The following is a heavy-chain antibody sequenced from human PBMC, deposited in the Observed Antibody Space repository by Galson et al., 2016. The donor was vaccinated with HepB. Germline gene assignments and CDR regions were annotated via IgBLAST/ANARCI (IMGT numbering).Heavy chain of an antibody. Sequence: SLRLSCAASGFTFDDYTMHWVRQAPGKGLEWVSLISWDGGSTYYADSVKGRFTISRDNSKNSLYLQMNSLRTEDTALYYCAKDRRSGRTDYYYYTYYYYYGMGVWGQGTTVTVSS. J-gene: IGHJ6*02. CDR2: ISWDGGST. V-gene: IGHV3-43*01. CDR3: AKDRRSGRTDYYYYTYYYYYGMGV. D-gene: IGHD3-3*01. CDR1: GFTFDDYT.